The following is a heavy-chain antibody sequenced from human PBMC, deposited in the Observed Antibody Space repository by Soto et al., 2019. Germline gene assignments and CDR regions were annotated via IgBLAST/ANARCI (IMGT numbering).Heavy chain of an antibody. Sequence: GGARRLSWAASGFTFSYYVVNWVRQAPGKGLEWVALISYDGNAQYYADSVSGRFTISRDNSKNTLFLQMNSLRVEDTALYYCAKNGRMTLVGVAKGGFDSWGQGTLVTVSS. D-gene: IGHD3-3*01. J-gene: IGHJ4*02. V-gene: IGHV3-30*18. CDR3: AKNGRMTLVGVAKGGFDS. CDR1: GFTFSYYV. CDR2: ISYDGNAQ.